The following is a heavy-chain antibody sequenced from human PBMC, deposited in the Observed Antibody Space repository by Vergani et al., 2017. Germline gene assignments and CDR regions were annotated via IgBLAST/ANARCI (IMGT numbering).Heavy chain of an antibody. J-gene: IGHJ4*02. Sequence: EVQLLESGGGLVQPGGSLRLSCAASGFTFSSYAMSWVRQAPGKGLEWVSAISGSGGSTYYADSVKGRFTISRDNAKNSLYLQMNSLRAEDTAVYYCARERGDMVAPFDYWGQGTLVSVSS. V-gene: IGHV3-23*01. CDR1: GFTFSSYA. CDR2: ISGSGGST. D-gene: IGHD5-12*01. CDR3: ARERGDMVAPFDY.